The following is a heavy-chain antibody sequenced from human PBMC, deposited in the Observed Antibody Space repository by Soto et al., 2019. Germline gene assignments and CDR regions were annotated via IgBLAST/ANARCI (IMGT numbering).Heavy chain of an antibody. D-gene: IGHD6-6*01. V-gene: IGHV3-23*01. CDR1: GFTFSSYA. CDR3: AKTGIDIAARLGVYYYYYGMDV. J-gene: IGHJ6*02. CDR2: ISGSGGST. Sequence: PGGSLRLSCAASGFTFSSYAMSWVRQAPGKGLEWVSAISGSGGSTYYADSVKGRFTISRDNSKNTLYLQMNSLRAEDTAVYYCAKTGIDIAARLGVYYYYYGMDVWGQGATVTVSS.